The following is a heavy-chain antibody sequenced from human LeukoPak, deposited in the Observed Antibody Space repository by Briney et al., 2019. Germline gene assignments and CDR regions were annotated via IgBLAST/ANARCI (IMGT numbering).Heavy chain of an antibody. J-gene: IGHJ5*02. CDR3: ARDEWSAAGTTLDP. D-gene: IGHD6-13*01. Sequence: SETLSLTCTVSGVSISSYYWSWLRQPAGKGLEWIGRIYTSGSTNYNPSLKSRVTMSVDTSKNQFSLKLSSVTAADTAVYYCARDEWSAAGTTLDPWGQGTLVTVSS. CDR2: IYTSGST. V-gene: IGHV4-4*07. CDR1: GVSISSYY.